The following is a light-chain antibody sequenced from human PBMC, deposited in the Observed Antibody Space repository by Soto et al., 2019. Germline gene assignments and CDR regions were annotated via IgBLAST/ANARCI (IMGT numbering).Light chain of an antibody. J-gene: IGLJ2*01. CDR3: CSYAGSSTYVV. Sequence: QSALTQPASVSGSPGQSITISCTGSSSDVGSYNLVSWYQQHPGKAPKLMIYEGSNRPSGVSNRFSGSKSGNTASLTISGLQAEDGADYYCCSYAGSSTYVVFGGGTKLTVL. V-gene: IGLV2-23*01. CDR1: SSDVGSYNL. CDR2: EGS.